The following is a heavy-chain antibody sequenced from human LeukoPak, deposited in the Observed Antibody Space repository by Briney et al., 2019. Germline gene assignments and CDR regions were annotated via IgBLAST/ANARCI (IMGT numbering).Heavy chain of an antibody. CDR1: GDSVSSNFSA. Sequence: RTLSLTCDISGDSVSSNFSAWIWQTPCPSRGLVWVSYTYFRFEWHTNYPVAVKSPMTITAAPSNNQFSLLLHSVTPDDTAVYYCARGPGPASTDWFDPWGQGTLVTVSP. J-gene: IGHJ5*02. CDR3: ARGPGPASTDWFDP. V-gene: IGHV6-1*01. CDR2: TYFRFEWHT. D-gene: IGHD1-14*01.